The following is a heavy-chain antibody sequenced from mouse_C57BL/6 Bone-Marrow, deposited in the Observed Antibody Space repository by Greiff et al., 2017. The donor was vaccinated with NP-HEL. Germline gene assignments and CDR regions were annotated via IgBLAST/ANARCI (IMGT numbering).Heavy chain of an antibody. Sequence: EVKRVESGGGLVKPGGSLKLSCAASGFTFSSYAMSWVRQTPEKRLEWVATISDGGSYTYYPDNVKGRFTISRDNAKNNLYLQMSHLKSEDTAMYYCARPFYDYDEWFAYWGQGTLVTVSA. V-gene: IGHV5-4*03. J-gene: IGHJ3*01. CDR3: ARPFYDYDEWFAY. CDR2: ISDGGSYT. CDR1: GFTFSSYA. D-gene: IGHD2-4*01.